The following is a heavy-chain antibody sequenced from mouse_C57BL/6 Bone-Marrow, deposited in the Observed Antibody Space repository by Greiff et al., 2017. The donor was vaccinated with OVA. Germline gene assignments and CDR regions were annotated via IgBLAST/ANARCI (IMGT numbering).Heavy chain of an antibody. V-gene: IGHV2-2*01. CDR2: IWSGGST. D-gene: IGHD2-2*01. Sequence: VKLMESGPGLVQPSQSLSITCTVSGFSLTSYGVHWVRQSPGKGLEWLGVIWSGGSTDYNAAFISRLSISKDNSKSQVFFKMNSLQADDTAIYYCARNRGLWLRRWFAYWGQGTLVTVSA. J-gene: IGHJ3*01. CDR1: GFSLTSYG. CDR3: ARNRGLWLRRWFAY.